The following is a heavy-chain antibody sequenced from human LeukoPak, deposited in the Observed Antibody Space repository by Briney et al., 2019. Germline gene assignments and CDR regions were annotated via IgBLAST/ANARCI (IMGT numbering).Heavy chain of an antibody. V-gene: IGHV1-69*13. CDR2: IIPIFGTA. CDR1: GGTFSSYA. CDR3: ARGMPYYGSGDNAFDI. J-gene: IGHJ3*02. Sequence: GASVKVSCKASGGTFSSYAISWVRQAPGQGLEWMGGIIPIFGTANYAQKFQGRVTITADESTSTAYMELSSLRSADTAVYYCARGMPYYGSGDNAFDIWGQGTMVTVSS. D-gene: IGHD3-10*01.